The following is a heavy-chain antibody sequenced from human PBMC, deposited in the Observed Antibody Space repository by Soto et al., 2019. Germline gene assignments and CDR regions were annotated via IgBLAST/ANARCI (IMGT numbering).Heavy chain of an antibody. D-gene: IGHD3-10*01. V-gene: IGHV3-30*18. Sequence: GGSLRLSRAASGFTFSSYGLPWVRQAPSKGLEWVAVISYDGSNKYYADSVKGRCTISRDNSKNTLYLQMNSLRAEDTAVYYCAKDRRIWFGELAYGMDVWGQGTTVTVSS. CDR2: ISYDGSNK. CDR1: GFTFSSYG. CDR3: AKDRRIWFGELAYGMDV. J-gene: IGHJ6*01.